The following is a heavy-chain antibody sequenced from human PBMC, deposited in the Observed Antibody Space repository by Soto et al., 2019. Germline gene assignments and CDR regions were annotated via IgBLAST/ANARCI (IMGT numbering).Heavy chain of an antibody. V-gene: IGHV4-31*03. J-gene: IGHJ6*02. D-gene: IGHD3-22*01. CDR3: ARAYYYDSSGDYGMDV. Sequence: SETLSLTCTVSGGSISSGVNYWSWIRQNPGKGLEWIGYIHYSGSTYYNPSLKSRVTISVDTSKNQFSLKLSSVTAAETAVYYCARAYYYDSSGDYGMDVWGQGTTVTVSS. CDR1: GGSISSGVNY. CDR2: IHYSGST.